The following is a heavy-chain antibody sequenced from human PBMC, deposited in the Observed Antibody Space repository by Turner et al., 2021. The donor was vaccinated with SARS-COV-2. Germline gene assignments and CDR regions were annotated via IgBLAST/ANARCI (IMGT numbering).Heavy chain of an antibody. CDR1: GYDLPELS. V-gene: IGHV1-24*01. J-gene: IGHJ6*02. CDR3: ATGVAVTGTPSAYYYYYGMDV. Sequence: QLQLVQSGAGGRRPGAAVKVSCMVAGYDLPELSMHWVRQAPGKGLEWMGGFDPEDGETIYAQKFQGRVTMTEDTSTDTAYMELSSLRSEDTAVYYCATGVAVTGTPSAYYYYYGMDVWGQGTTVTVSS. CDR2: FDPEDGET. D-gene: IGHD6-19*01.